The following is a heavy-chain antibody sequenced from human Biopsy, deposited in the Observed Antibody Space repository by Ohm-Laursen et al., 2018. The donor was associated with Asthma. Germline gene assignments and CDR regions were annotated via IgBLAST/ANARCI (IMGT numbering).Heavy chain of an antibody. V-gene: IGHV3-48*01. J-gene: IGHJ4*02. CDR3: ASQSSGPDFWSGYYYFDY. CDR1: GFTFSSYS. D-gene: IGHD3-3*01. CDR2: ISSSSSTI. Sequence: GSLRLSCAAPGFTFSSYSMNWVRQAPGKGLEWVSYISSSSSTIYYADSVKGRFTISRDNAKNSLYLQMNSLRAEDTAVYYCASQSSGPDFWSGYYYFDYWGQGTLVTVSS.